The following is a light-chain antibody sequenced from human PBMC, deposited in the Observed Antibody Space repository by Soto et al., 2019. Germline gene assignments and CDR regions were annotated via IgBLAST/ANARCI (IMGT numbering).Light chain of an antibody. J-gene: IGKJ4*01. CDR3: QQHATSPLT. Sequence: IALTEAPATRSVSGGDRRTISCRGSQTVSSRFLAWYQQKPGQAPRLLIYGALSRATGIPDRFSGSGSGTDSTITISRLEPEDFALYYCQQHATSPLTFGGGTQVEIK. CDR2: GAL. V-gene: IGKV3-20*01. CDR1: QTVSSRF.